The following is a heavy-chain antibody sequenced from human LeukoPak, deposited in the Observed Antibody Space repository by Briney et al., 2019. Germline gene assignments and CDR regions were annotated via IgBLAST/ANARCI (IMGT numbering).Heavy chain of an antibody. D-gene: IGHD3-10*02. Sequence: PGGSLRLSCAASGFTVSSNYMSWVRQAPGKGLEWVSVIYSGGSTYYADSVKGRFTISRDNSKNTLYLQMNSLRAEDTAVYYCAREDITMLNGGFDPWGQGTLVTVSS. CDR3: AREDITMLNGGFDP. CDR1: GFTVSSNY. V-gene: IGHV3-66*01. CDR2: IYSGGST. J-gene: IGHJ5*02.